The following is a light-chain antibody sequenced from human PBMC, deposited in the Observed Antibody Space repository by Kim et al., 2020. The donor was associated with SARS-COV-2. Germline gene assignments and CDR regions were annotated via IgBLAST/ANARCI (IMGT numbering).Light chain of an antibody. CDR2: EFT. Sequence: QLITISCTGTRSDVGSYNLVSWYQQHPGKAPKLMIYEFTKRPSGVSNRFSGSKSGNTASLTISGLQAEYEADYYCCSYAGTSTVVFGGGTQLTVL. CDR1: RSDVGSYNL. CDR3: CSYAGTSTVV. J-gene: IGLJ2*01. V-gene: IGLV2-23*02.